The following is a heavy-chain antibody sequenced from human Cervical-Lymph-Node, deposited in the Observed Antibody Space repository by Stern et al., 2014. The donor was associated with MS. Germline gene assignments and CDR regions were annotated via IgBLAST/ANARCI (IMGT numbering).Heavy chain of an antibody. V-gene: IGHV4-38-2*02. Sequence: QVQLQESGPGLVKPSETLSLTCTVSGYSISSDYYWGWIRQPPGKRLEWIGSIFHSGSTSYNPSLQSRITISVDKSKNQFFLRLSSVTAADTAVYYCATGYDIVGATHDTFDIWGQGTMVTVSS. CDR3: ATGYDIVGATHDTFDI. D-gene: IGHD1-26*01. CDR2: IFHSGST. CDR1: GYSISSDYY. J-gene: IGHJ3*02.